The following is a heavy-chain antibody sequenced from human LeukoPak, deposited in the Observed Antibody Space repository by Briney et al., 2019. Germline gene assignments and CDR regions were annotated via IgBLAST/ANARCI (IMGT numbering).Heavy chain of an antibody. CDR3: ARPGVGFDY. CDR1: GFTFTSYW. Sequence: GGSLRLSCAASGFTFTSYWMHWVRQALGKGLVWLSRINSGGTITSYADSLEGRFTISRDNAKNTVYLQMNSLRAEDTAVYYCARPGVGFDYWGQGALVTVSS. V-gene: IGHV3-74*01. CDR2: INSGGTIT. J-gene: IGHJ4*02.